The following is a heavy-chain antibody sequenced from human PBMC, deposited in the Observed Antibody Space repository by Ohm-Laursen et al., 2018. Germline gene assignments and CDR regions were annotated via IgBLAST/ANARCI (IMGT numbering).Heavy chain of an antibody. J-gene: IGHJ3*02. Sequence: SQTLSLTCTVSGGSVSSGSYYWSWIRQPPGKGLEWIGYIYYSGSTNYNPSLKSRVTISVDTSKNQFSLKLSSVTAADTAVYYCARDLTSGYHAFDIWGQGTMVTVSS. CDR2: IYYSGST. CDR3: ARDLTSGYHAFDI. V-gene: IGHV4-61*01. D-gene: IGHD3-3*01. CDR1: GGSVSSGSYY.